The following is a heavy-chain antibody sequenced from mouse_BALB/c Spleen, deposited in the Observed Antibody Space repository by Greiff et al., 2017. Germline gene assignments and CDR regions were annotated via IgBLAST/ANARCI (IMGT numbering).Heavy chain of an antibody. CDR2: ISSGGSYT. J-gene: IGHJ3*01. CDR3: ARHDGYYFAY. CDR1: GFTFSSYG. Sequence: DVKLVESGGDLVKPGGSLKLSCAASGFTFSSYGMSWVRQTPDKRLEWVATISSGGSYTYYPDSVKGRFTISRDNAKNTLYLQMSSLKSEDTAMYYCARHDGYYFAYWGQGTLVTVSA. V-gene: IGHV5-6*02. D-gene: IGHD2-3*01.